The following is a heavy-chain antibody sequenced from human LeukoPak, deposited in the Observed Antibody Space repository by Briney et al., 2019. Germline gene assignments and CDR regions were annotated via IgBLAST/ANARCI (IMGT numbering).Heavy chain of an antibody. J-gene: IGHJ6*03. Sequence: SETLSLTCTVSGGSISSGSYYWSWIRQPAGKGLEWIGRIYTSGSTNYNPSLKSRVTISVDTSKNQFSLKLSSVTAADTAGYYCARVGWSGSYYWGGPPYYYYYMDVWGKGTTVTISS. V-gene: IGHV4-61*02. CDR2: IYTSGST. CDR1: GGSISSGSYY. D-gene: IGHD1-26*01. CDR3: ARVGWSGSYYWGGPPYYYYYMDV.